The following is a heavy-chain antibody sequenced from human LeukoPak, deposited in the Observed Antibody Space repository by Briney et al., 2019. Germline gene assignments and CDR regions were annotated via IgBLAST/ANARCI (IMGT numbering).Heavy chain of an antibody. CDR3: ARVLDSSGYYYRNEPFDI. D-gene: IGHD3-22*01. CDR1: GFTFSNYW. V-gene: IGHV3-74*01. J-gene: IGHJ3*02. Sequence: PGGSLRLSCAASGFTFSNYWMHWVRQAPGEGLVWVSRIDGDGSSTTCADSVKGRFSVSRDNARNTLYLQMNSLRAEDTAVYYCARVLDSSGYYYRNEPFDIWGQGTMATVSS. CDR2: IDGDGSST.